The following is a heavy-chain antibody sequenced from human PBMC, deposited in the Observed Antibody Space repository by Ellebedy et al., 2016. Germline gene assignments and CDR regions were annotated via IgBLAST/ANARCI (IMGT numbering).Heavy chain of an antibody. CDR2: MNPNSGNT. CDR3: AGVCGRVRLGVWCY. D-gene: IGHD3-10*01. CDR1: GYTFTGYY. Sequence: ASVKVSXXASGYTFTGYYMHWVRQAPGQGLEWMGWMNPNSGNTGYAQKFQGRVTMTRNTSISTAYMELSSLRSDDTAVYYCAGVCGRVRLGVWCYWGQGTLVTVSS. V-gene: IGHV1-8*02. J-gene: IGHJ4*02.